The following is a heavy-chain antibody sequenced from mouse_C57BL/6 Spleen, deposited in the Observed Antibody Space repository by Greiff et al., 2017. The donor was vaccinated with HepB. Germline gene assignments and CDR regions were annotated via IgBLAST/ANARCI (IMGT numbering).Heavy chain of an antibody. V-gene: IGHV1-15*01. Sequence: QVQLQQSGAELVRPGASVTLSCKASGYTFTDYEMHWVKQTPVHGLEWIGAIDPETGGTAYNQKFKGKAILTADKSSSTAYMELRSLTSDDSAVYYCTRYSSGWEGMDYWGQGTSVTVSS. CDR2: IDPETGGT. CDR3: TRYSSGWEGMDY. CDR1: GYTFTDYE. J-gene: IGHJ4*01. D-gene: IGHD3-2*02.